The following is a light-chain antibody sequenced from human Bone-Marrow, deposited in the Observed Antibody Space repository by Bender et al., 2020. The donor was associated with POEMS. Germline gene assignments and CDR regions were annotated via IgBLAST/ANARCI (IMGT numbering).Light chain of an antibody. CDR2: EVT. CDR1: SSDIGNYNY. J-gene: IGLJ2*01. V-gene: IGLV2-8*01. CDR3: CSYAAPDSVV. Sequence: QSALTQPPSASGSLGQSVTIYCTGTSSDIGNYNYVSWYQQHPGKAPQVVIYEVTKRPSGVPDRFSGSKSGNTASLTISGLQPDDEADYYCCSYAAPDSVVFGGGTKLTVL.